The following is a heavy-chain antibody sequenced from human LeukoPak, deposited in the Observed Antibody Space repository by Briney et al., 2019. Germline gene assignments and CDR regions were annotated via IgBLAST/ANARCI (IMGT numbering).Heavy chain of an antibody. CDR2: IWFDGSNK. V-gene: IGHV3-33*01. Sequence: PGGSLRLSCAASGFTFSSYGMHWVRQAPGKGLEWVAVIWFDGSNKYYADSVKGRFTISRDNSKNTLYLQMNSLRAEDTAVYYCARDGGCSSTSCHYYYYGMDVWGQGTTVTVSS. CDR3: ARDGGCSSTSCHYYYYGMDV. J-gene: IGHJ6*02. D-gene: IGHD2-2*01. CDR1: GFTFSSYG.